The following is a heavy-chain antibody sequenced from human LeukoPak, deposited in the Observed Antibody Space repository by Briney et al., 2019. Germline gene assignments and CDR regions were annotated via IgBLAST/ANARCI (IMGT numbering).Heavy chain of an antibody. CDR3: ARISSVASVVMDY. V-gene: IGHV4-59*01. CDR1: GGSISSYY. D-gene: IGHD4-23*01. CDR2: IYYSGST. Sequence: SETLSLTCTVSGGSISSYYWSWIRQPPGKGLEWIGYIYYSGSTNYNPSLKSRVTISVDTSKNQSSLKLSSVTAADTAVYYCARISSVASVVMDYWGQGTLVTVSS. J-gene: IGHJ4*02.